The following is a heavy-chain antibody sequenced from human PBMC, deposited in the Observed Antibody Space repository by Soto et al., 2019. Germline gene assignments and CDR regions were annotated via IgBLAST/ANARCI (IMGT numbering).Heavy chain of an antibody. J-gene: IGHJ6*02. D-gene: IGHD2-15*01. CDR1: GYTFTSYD. CDR2: MNPNSGNT. CDR3: AAPLTPSTDSYCSGGSCYHYYYYGMDV. Sequence: ASVKVSCKASGYTFTSYDINWLRQATGQGLEWMGWMNPNSGNTGYAQKFQGRVTMTRNTSISTAYMELSSLRSEDTAVYYCAAPLTPSTDSYCSGGSCYHYYYYGMDVWGQGTTVTVSS. V-gene: IGHV1-8*01.